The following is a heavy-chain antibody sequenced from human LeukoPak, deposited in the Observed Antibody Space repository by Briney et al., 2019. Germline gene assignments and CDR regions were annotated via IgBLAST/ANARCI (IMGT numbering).Heavy chain of an antibody. D-gene: IGHD4-17*01. CDR2: INHSGST. CDR3: ARGRVYGDYRTVYPARPRYFDL. CDR1: GGSFRGYY. J-gene: IGHJ2*01. V-gene: IGHV4-34*01. Sequence: SETLPLTCAVYGGSFRGYYWSWIRQPPGKGREWIGEINHSGSTNYNPSLKSRVTISVDTSKNQFSLKLSSVTAADTAVYYCARGRVYGDYRTVYPARPRYFDLWGRGSLVTVSS.